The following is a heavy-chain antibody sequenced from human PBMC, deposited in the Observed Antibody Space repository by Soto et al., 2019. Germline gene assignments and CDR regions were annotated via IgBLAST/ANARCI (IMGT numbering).Heavy chain of an antibody. Sequence: SETLSLTCTVSGGSISSYYRSWIRQPPGKGLEWIGYIYYSGSTNYNPSLKSRVTISVDTCKNQFSLKLSSVTAADAAVYYCARDRPVQEQQLVMPGAFDIWGQGTMVTVSS. CDR1: GGSISSYY. J-gene: IGHJ3*02. V-gene: IGHV4-59*01. D-gene: IGHD6-13*01. CDR2: IYYSGST. CDR3: ARDRPVQEQQLVMPGAFDI.